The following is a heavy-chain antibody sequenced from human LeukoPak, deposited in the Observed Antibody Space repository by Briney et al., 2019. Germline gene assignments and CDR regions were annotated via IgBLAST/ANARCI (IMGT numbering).Heavy chain of an antibody. Sequence: ASVKVSCKTSGYSFTDYYMHWVRQAPGQGLEWMGWINPNSGGTSSAQKFQVRVTMTRDTSITTVYMEVNWLTSDDTAMYYCARADRLHGGPYLIGPWGQGTLVTVSS. D-gene: IGHD3-16*01. CDR2: INPNSGGT. J-gene: IGHJ5*02. CDR3: ARADRLHGGPYLIGP. V-gene: IGHV1-2*02. CDR1: GYSFTDYY.